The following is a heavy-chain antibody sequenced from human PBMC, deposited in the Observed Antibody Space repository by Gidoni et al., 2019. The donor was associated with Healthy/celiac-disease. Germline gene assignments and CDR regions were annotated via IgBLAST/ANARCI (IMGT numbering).Heavy chain of an antibody. J-gene: IGHJ3*02. CDR2: ISGSGGST. V-gene: IGHV3-23*01. D-gene: IGHD2-21*01. CDR3: AKDRGDLDCGGDCYAWWAFDI. CDR1: GFTFSSYA. Sequence: EVQLLESGGGLVQPGGSLRLSCAASGFTFSSYAMSWVRQAPGKGLEWVSAISGSGGSTYYADSVKGRFTISRDNSKNTLYLQMNSLRAEDTAVYYCAKDRGDLDCGGDCYAWWAFDIWGQGTMVTVSS.